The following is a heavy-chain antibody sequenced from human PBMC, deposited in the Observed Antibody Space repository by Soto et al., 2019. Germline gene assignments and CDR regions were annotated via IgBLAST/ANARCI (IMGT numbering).Heavy chain of an antibody. D-gene: IGHD3-22*01. CDR1: GGTFSSYA. CDR2: IIPIFGTA. Sequence: SVKVSCKASGGTFSSYAISWVRRAPGQGLEWMGGIIPIFGTANYAQKFQGRVTITADESTSTAYMELSSLRSEDTAVYYCAKYYYDSSGYYSDYYYGMDVWGQGTTVTVSS. J-gene: IGHJ6*02. V-gene: IGHV1-69*13. CDR3: AKYYYDSSGYYSDYYYGMDV.